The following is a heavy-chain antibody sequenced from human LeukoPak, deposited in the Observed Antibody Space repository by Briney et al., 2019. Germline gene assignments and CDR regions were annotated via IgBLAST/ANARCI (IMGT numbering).Heavy chain of an antibody. CDR3: ARGRRLLWFGAPRWNWFDP. CDR1: GGAISGSPYY. CDR2: TSYSGST. D-gene: IGHD3-10*01. V-gene: IGHV4-39*01. J-gene: IGHJ5*02. Sequence: KPSETLSLTCTVSGGAISGSPYYWGWIRQPPGKGLEWIGSTSYSGSTYYNPSLKSRVTISVDTSKNQFSLKLSSVTAADTAVYYCARGRRLLWFGAPRWNWFDPWGQGTLVTVSS.